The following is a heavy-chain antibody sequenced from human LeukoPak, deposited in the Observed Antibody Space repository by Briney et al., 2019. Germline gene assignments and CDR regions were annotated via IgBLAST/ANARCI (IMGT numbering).Heavy chain of an antibody. D-gene: IGHD3-22*01. V-gene: IGHV3-9*01. Sequence: GRSLRLSCAASGFTFDDYAMHWVRQAPGKGLEWVSGISWNSGSIGYADSVKGRFTISRDNAKNSLYLQMNSLRAEDTAVYYCARANHYDEGYYFDLWGQGTLVIVSS. CDR3: ARANHYDEGYYFDL. CDR1: GFTFDDYA. J-gene: IGHJ4*02. CDR2: ISWNSGSI.